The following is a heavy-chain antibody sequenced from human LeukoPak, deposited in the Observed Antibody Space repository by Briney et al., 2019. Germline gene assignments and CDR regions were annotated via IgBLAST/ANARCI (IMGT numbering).Heavy chain of an antibody. D-gene: IGHD6-13*01. V-gene: IGHV4-59*11. J-gene: IGHJ6*03. CDR3: ARDRVAAAGTGRSYYYYYMDV. Sequence: PSETLSLTCNVSGESISGHYWSWIRQSPGKGLEWLGYISDSGTANFNPSLKSRVAISRDTSKNQISLRLSSVTAADTAVYYCARDRVAAAGTGRSYYYYYMDVWGEGTTVTVSS. CDR2: ISDSGTA. CDR1: GESISGHY.